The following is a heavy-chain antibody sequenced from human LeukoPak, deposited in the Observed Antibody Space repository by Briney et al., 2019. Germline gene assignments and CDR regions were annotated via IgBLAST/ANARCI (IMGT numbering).Heavy chain of an antibody. V-gene: IGHV4-59*01. D-gene: IGHD3-22*01. CDR1: GGSISSYY. CDR3: ARLGYYYDSSGYYNYFDY. Sequence: PSETLSLTCTVSGGSISSYYWSWIRQPPGKGLEWIGYIYYSGSTNYNPSLKSRVTISVDTSKNQFSLKLSSVTAADTAVYYCARLGYYYDSSGYYNYFDYWGQGTLVTVSS. J-gene: IGHJ4*02. CDR2: IYYSGST.